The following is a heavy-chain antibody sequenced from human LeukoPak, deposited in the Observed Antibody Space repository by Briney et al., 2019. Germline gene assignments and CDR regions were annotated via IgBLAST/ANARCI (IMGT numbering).Heavy chain of an antibody. V-gene: IGHV4-61*02. CDR1: GGSISSGFYY. J-gene: IGHJ4*02. CDR3: ARRQDGHDY. CDR2: IYTSRST. Sequence: SQTLSLTCTVSGGSISSGFYYWSWIRQPAGKGLEWIGRIYTSRSTNYNPSLKSRVTISVDTSKNQFSLKLSSVTAADTAVYYCARRQDGHDYWSQGTLVTVSS.